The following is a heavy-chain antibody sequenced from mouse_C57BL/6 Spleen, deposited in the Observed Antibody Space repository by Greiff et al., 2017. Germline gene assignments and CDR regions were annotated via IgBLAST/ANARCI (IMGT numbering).Heavy chain of an antibody. Sequence: VQLQQSGPELVKPGASVKISCKASGYSFTDYNMNWVKQSNGKSLEWIGVINPNYGTTSYQQKFKGKATLTVDQSSSTAYMQLNSLTSEDSAVYDCARGNLLCLLDYAMDDWGQGTSVTVSS. D-gene: IGHD2-1*01. CDR2: INPNYGTT. V-gene: IGHV1-39*01. CDR3: ARGNLLCLLDYAMDD. CDR1: GYSFTDYN. J-gene: IGHJ4*01.